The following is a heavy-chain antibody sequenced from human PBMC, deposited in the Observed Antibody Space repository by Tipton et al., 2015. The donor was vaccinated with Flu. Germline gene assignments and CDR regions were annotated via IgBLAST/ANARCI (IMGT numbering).Heavy chain of an antibody. V-gene: IGHV1-69*01. CDR1: GGIPPNHV. CDR3: ARPGGPAAINPFSYFDF. CDR2: IMPTVGAS. D-gene: IGHD2-2*01. Sequence: QLVQSGAEVRKPGSSVRVSCKSSGGIPPNHVFSWVRQAPGQGLEWIGGIMPTVGASNYVLNFRGRLTITADESTSTVYMELRRLRFEDTAVYYCARPGGPAAINPFSYFDFWGQGALVAVSS. J-gene: IGHJ4*02.